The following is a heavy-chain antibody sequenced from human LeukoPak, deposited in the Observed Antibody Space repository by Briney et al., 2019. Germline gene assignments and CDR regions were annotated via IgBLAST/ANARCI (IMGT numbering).Heavy chain of an antibody. V-gene: IGHV3-30*18. J-gene: IGHJ4*02. CDR3: AKGLTYYDILTGYYNGYYFDY. CDR1: GFTFSSYG. D-gene: IGHD3-9*01. Sequence: RTGGSLRLSCAASGFTFSSYGMHWVRQAPGKGLEWVAVISYDGSNKYYADSVKGRFTISRDNSKNTLYLQMNSLRAEDTAVYYCAKGLTYYDILTGYYNGYYFDYWGQGTLVTVSS. CDR2: ISYDGSNK.